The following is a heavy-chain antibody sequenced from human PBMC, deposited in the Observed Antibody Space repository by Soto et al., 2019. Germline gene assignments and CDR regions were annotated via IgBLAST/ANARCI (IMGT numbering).Heavy chain of an antibody. D-gene: IGHD3-10*01. Sequence: SVKVSCKASGGTFSSYAISWVRQAPGQGLEWMGGIIPIFGTANYAQKFQGRVTITADKSTSTAYMELSSLRSEDTAVYYCASLTRVRGAEIDYWGQGTLVTVSS. CDR2: IIPIFGTA. CDR1: GGTFSSYA. J-gene: IGHJ4*02. V-gene: IGHV1-69*06. CDR3: ASLTRVRGAEIDY.